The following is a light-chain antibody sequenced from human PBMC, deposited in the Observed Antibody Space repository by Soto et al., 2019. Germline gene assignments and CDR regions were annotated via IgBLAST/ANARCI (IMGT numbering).Light chain of an antibody. CDR3: CSYAGSSTPRV. CDR2: EGT. V-gene: IGLV2-23*01. CDR1: SSDIGSYIL. J-gene: IGLJ7*01. Sequence: QSVLTQPASVSGSPGQSITISCTGTSSDIGSYILVSWYQQHPGKAPKLMIYEGTKRPSGVSNRFSGSKSGNTASLTISGLQAEDEADYYCCSYAGSSTPRVFGGGTQLTVL.